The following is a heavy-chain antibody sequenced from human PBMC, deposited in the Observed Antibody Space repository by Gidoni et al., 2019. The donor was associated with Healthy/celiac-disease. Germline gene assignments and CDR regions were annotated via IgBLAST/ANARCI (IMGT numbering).Heavy chain of an antibody. D-gene: IGHD6-13*01. CDR3: AHRPLYISGIAAAGRRANWFDP. CDR2: IYWDDDK. V-gene: IGHV2-5*02. J-gene: IGHJ5*02. Sequence: QITLKESGPTLVKPTQTLTLTCTFSGFSLSTSGVGVGWIRQPPGKALEWLALIYWDDDKRYSPSLKSRLTITKDTSKNQVVLTMTNMDPVDTATYYCAHRPLYISGIAAAGRRANWFDPWGQGTLVTVSS. CDR1: GFSLSTSGVG.